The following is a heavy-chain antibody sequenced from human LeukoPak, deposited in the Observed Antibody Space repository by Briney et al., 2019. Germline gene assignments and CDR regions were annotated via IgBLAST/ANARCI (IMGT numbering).Heavy chain of an antibody. Sequence: SVKVSCKASGYTFTSNGISWVRQAPGQGLEWMGGIIPIFGTANYAQKFQGRVTITTDESTSTAYIELRSLTSDDTAAYYCAREWWGYDVLTGDNWFDPWGQGTLVTVSS. CDR1: GYTFTSNG. J-gene: IGHJ5*02. CDR2: IIPIFGTA. D-gene: IGHD3-9*01. CDR3: AREWWGYDVLTGDNWFDP. V-gene: IGHV1-69*05.